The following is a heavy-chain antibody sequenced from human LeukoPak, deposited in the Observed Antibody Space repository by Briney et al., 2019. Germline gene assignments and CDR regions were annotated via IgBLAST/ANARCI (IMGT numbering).Heavy chain of an antibody. V-gene: IGHV3-23*01. Sequence: PGGSLRPSCAASGFTFSNYAMNWVRQAPGRGLEWVSGLSNTGSRASYADSVKGRFTISRDNSKNTLYLQLNNLRAGDTAFYYCAKGLESSIWYTLIDYWGQGTLVTVSS. J-gene: IGHJ4*02. CDR3: AKGLESSIWYTLIDY. CDR1: GFTFSNYA. CDR2: LSNTGSRA. D-gene: IGHD6-13*01.